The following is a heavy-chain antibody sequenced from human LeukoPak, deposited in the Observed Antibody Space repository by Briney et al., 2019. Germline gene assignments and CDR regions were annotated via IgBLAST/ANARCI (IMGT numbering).Heavy chain of an antibody. V-gene: IGHV3-21*01. CDR1: GFTFSNYA. D-gene: IGHD1-26*01. Sequence: GGSLRLSCAASGFTFSNYAMSWVRQAPGKGLEWVSSISSSSSYIYYADSVKGRFTISRDNAKNSLYLQMNSLRAEDTAVYYCARDPRGEWELLLAPHFDYWGQGTLVTVSS. J-gene: IGHJ4*02. CDR3: ARDPRGEWELLLAPHFDY. CDR2: ISSSSSYI.